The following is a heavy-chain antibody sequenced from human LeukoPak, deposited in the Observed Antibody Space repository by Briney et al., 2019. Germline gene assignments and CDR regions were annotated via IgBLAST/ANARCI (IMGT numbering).Heavy chain of an antibody. CDR1: GGSFSGYY. CDR3: ARRGFPTIFGVVITYFQH. D-gene: IGHD3-3*01. Sequence: SETLSLTCAVYGGSFSGYYWSWIRQPPGKGLEWIGEINHSGSTNYNPSLKSRVTISVDTSKNQFSLKLSSVTAADTAVYYCARRGFPTIFGVVITYFQHWGQGTLVTVSS. CDR2: INHSGST. J-gene: IGHJ1*01. V-gene: IGHV4-34*01.